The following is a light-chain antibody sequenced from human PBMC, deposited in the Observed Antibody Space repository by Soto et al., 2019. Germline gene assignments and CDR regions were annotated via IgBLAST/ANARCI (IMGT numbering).Light chain of an antibody. Sequence: QSALTQPASVSGSPGQSITISCTGTSSDVGGYNYVSWYQQHPGKAPKLMIYEVSNRPSGVSNRFSGSKSGNTASLTISGLQAEEADYYCSSYTSSSTLVFGTGTKVTVL. CDR1: SSDVGGYNY. CDR3: SSYTSSSTLV. V-gene: IGLV2-14*01. CDR2: EVS. J-gene: IGLJ1*01.